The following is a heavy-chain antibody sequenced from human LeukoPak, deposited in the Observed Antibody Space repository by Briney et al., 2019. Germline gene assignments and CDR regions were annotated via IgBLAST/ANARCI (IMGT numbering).Heavy chain of an antibody. Sequence: GESLKISCKGSGYSFTSYWIGWVRQMPGKGLEWMGIIYPGDSDTRYSPSFQGQVTISADKSISTAHLQWSSLKSSDTAMYYCGRRDYAHENWFDPWGQGTLVTVSS. V-gene: IGHV5-51*01. CDR3: GRRDYAHENWFDP. J-gene: IGHJ5*02. CDR1: GYSFTSYW. CDR2: IYPGDSDT. D-gene: IGHD4-17*01.